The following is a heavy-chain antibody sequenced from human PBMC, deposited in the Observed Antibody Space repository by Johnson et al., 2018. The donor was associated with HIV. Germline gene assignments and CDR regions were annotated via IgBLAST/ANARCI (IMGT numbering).Heavy chain of an antibody. CDR1: GFTFSDYY. V-gene: IGHV3-11*04. J-gene: IGHJ3*02. D-gene: IGHD3-22*01. CDR3: ARVTKYYFDSSVEAFDI. CDR2: ISESGTTI. Sequence: QVQLVESGGGLVKPGGSLRLSCAASGFTFSDYYMSWIRQAPGKGLEWVSYISESGTTIYYADSVKGRFTISRDNAKNSLYLQMNSLRAEDTAVYFCARVTKYYFDSSVEAFDIWGQGTVVTVSS.